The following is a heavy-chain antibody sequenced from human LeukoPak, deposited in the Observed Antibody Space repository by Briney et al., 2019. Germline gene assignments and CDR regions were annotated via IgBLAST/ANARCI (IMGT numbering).Heavy chain of an antibody. CDR3: ARDPYGSGSSFDY. CDR1: GGSISSYF. V-gene: IGHV4-59*01. J-gene: IGHJ4*02. D-gene: IGHD3-10*01. Sequence: SETLSLTCTVSGGSISSYFWSWIRQPPGKGLEWIGYIYYSGSTNYNPSLKSRVTISIDTSKTQFSLKLSSVTAADTAVYYCARDPYGSGSSFDYWGQGTLVTVSS. CDR2: IYYSGST.